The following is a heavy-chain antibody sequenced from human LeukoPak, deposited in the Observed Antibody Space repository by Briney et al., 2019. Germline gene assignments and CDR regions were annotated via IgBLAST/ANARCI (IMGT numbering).Heavy chain of an antibody. Sequence: GASVKVSCKASGYTFTSYGISWVRQAPGQGLEWMGWINPNSGGTNYAQKFQGRVTMTRDTSISTAYMEPSRLRSDDTAVYYCARGPAAAGGLYYYYYYYMDVWGKGTTVTVSS. CDR1: GYTFTSYG. D-gene: IGHD6-13*01. V-gene: IGHV1-2*02. J-gene: IGHJ6*03. CDR3: ARGPAAAGGLYYYYYYYMDV. CDR2: INPNSGGT.